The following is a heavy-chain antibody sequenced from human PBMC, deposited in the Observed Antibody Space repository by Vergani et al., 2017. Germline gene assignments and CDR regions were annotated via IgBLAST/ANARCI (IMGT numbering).Heavy chain of an antibody. Sequence: QVQLQESGPGLLKPSQTLSLTCSVAGDSISSGNYYWNWIRQPAGKGLEWMGRIYSSGSTSYNPSIKSRITMSLDTSKNQFSLSLSSVTAADTAVYYCARGTFFPSFDHWGQGTVVTVSS. V-gene: IGHV4-61*02. CDR3: ARGTFFPSFDH. CDR1: GDSISSGNYY. J-gene: IGHJ4*03. D-gene: IGHD1-26*01. CDR2: IYSSGST.